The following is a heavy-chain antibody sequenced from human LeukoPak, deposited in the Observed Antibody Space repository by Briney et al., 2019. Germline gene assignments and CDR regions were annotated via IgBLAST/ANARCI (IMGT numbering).Heavy chain of an antibody. D-gene: IGHD3-10*01. J-gene: IGHJ5*02. CDR1: GGSISSSNFY. Sequence: SETLSLTCTVSGGSISSSNFYWGWIRQPPGKGLEWIGSIYYSGSTYYNPSLKSRVTISVDTSKNQFSLKLSSVTAADTAVYYCARDARRGWFDPWGQGTLVTVSS. CDR2: IYYSGST. CDR3: ARDARRGWFDP. V-gene: IGHV4-39*07.